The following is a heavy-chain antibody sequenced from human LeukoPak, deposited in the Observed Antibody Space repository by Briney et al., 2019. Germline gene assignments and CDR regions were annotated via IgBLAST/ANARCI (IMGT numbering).Heavy chain of an antibody. CDR1: GFTFTSSA. D-gene: IGHD3-22*01. J-gene: IGHJ4*02. CDR3: AKDWGEDFDTSGPDY. Sequence: SVKVSCKASGFTFTSSAMQWVRQARGQRLEWIGWIVVGSGNTNYAQKFQERVTITRDMSTSTAYMELSSLRSEDTAVYYCAKDWGEDFDTSGPDYWGQGTLVTVSS. V-gene: IGHV1-58*02. CDR2: IVVGSGNT.